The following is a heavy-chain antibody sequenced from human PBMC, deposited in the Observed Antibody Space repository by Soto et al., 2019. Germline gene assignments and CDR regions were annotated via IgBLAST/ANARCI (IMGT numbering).Heavy chain of an antibody. CDR3: ARVDFGGNSYYFDY. CDR2: VWFDGSIQ. V-gene: IGHV3-33*01. Sequence: GGSLRLSCVASRFTFSDYGIHWVRQAPDKGLEWVAVVWFDGSIQYYGDSVKGRFTISRDNSNNTVDLQMNNLRAEDTAVYYCARVDFGGNSYYFDYWGQGTPVTVSS. D-gene: IGHD1-7*01. J-gene: IGHJ4*02. CDR1: RFTFSDYG.